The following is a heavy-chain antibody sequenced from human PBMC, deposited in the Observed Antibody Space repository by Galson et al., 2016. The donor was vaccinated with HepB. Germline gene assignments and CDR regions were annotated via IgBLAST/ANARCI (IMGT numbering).Heavy chain of an antibody. D-gene: IGHD3-16*01. V-gene: IGHV4-34*01. CDR3: ARSHLGFSLRSHFKRPRIDF. J-gene: IGHJ4*02. Sequence: ETLSLTCAVYGGSFNSYYWNWIRQPPGKGLEWIGEISHTGSTNYNPSPKSRVSISIDTSKYQFSLKLNSVTAADAAVYYCARSHLGFSLRSHFKRPRIDFWGQGTLVTVSS. CDR1: GGSFNSYY. CDR2: ISHTGST.